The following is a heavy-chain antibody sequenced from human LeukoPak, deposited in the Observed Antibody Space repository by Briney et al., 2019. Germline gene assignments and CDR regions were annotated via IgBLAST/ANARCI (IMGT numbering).Heavy chain of an antibody. D-gene: IGHD6-13*01. V-gene: IGHV3-30*04. CDR2: TSYDGGNK. J-gene: IGHJ4*02. CDR1: GFTFRSHA. Sequence: GGSLRLSCSTSGFTFRSHAMHWVRQAPGKGLEWVAVTSYDGGNKFYADSVKGRFTISRDNSKNTLNLQMNSLRTEDTAVCFCARGGTSSSWYVDYWGQGTLVTVSS. CDR3: ARGGTSSSWYVDY.